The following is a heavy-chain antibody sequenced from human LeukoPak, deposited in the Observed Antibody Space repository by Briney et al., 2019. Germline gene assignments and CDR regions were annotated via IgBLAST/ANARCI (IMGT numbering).Heavy chain of an antibody. Sequence: ASVKVSCKAPGYTFTSYAMHWVRQAPGQGLEWMGWISTYSGNTNYAQKLQGRITMTIETSTSTAYMELRSLRSDDTAVYYCARGGSRVVTYGNFDYWGQGTLVTVSS. CDR3: ARGGSRVVTYGNFDY. V-gene: IGHV1-18*01. D-gene: IGHD2-21*02. CDR2: ISTYSGNT. J-gene: IGHJ4*02. CDR1: GYTFTSYA.